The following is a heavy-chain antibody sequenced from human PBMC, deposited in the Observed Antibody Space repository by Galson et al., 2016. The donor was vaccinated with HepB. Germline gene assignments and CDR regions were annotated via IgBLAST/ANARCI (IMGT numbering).Heavy chain of an antibody. D-gene: IGHD3-10*01. CDR2: LSFDGSAR. CDR3: ARGSWAPFES. CDR1: GFRFSSVW. J-gene: IGHJ5*01. V-gene: IGHV3-74*01. Sequence: SLRLSCAASGFRFSSVWMHWVRQAPGKGLVWVSGLSFDGSARRYVDSVKSRFTISRDNAKNTLYLEMTSLSAEDTAVYYCARGSWAPFESWGQGTLVTVSS.